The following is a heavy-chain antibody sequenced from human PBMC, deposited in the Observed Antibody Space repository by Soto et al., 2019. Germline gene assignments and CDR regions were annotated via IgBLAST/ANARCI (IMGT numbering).Heavy chain of an antibody. CDR1: GYNFANFW. Sequence: GESLKISCKGSGYNFANFWIGGVRQMPGKGLEWMGMIFPGDSDTKNSPSLEGQITMSVAKSDSSAYLQWRSLKASDTAIYYCAAGYSTGLDAFDIWGQGTMVTVSS. J-gene: IGHJ3*02. CDR2: IFPGDSDT. V-gene: IGHV5-51*01. CDR3: AAGYSTGLDAFDI. D-gene: IGHD2-8*02.